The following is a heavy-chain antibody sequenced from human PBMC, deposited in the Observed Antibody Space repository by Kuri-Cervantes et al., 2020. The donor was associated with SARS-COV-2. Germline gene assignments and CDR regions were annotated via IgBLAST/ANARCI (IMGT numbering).Heavy chain of an antibody. CDR3: ARAADTDY. D-gene: IGHD5-18*01. Sequence: ETLSLTCAASGFTFSNYNMNWVRQAPGKGLEWISSITSSSTTIHYADSVKGRFTISRDNAENSLYLQMNSLRAEDTAAYYCARAADTDYWGQGTLVTVSS. CDR1: GFTFSNYN. CDR2: ITSSSTTI. J-gene: IGHJ4*02. V-gene: IGHV3-48*01.